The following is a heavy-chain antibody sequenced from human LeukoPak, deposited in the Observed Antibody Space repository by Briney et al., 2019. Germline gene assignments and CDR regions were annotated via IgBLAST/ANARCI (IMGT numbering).Heavy chain of an antibody. J-gene: IGHJ4*02. CDR1: GYTFTGYY. V-gene: IGHV1-2*02. Sequence: ASVKVSCKASGYTFTGYYMHWVRQAPGQGLEWMGWINPNSGGTNYAQKFQGRVTMTRDTSISPAYMELSRLRSDDTAVYYCARDLLGYCSSTSCSIDYWGQGTLVTVSS. D-gene: IGHD2-2*01. CDR3: ARDLLGYCSSTSCSIDY. CDR2: INPNSGGT.